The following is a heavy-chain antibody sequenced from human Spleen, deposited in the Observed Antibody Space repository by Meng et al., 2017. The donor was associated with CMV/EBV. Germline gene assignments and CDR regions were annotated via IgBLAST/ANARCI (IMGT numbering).Heavy chain of an antibody. CDR2: INEGGSEK. CDR1: GFTFSSFW. Sequence: GESLKISCAASGFTFSSFWMTWVRQAPGEGLEWVASINEGGSEKYYVDSVKGRFTISRDNAKNSLYLQMHSLRAEDTAVYYCARVGLTGNGDCWGQGTLVTVSS. J-gene: IGHJ4*02. V-gene: IGHV3-7*01. D-gene: IGHD3-9*01. CDR3: ARVGLTGNGDC.